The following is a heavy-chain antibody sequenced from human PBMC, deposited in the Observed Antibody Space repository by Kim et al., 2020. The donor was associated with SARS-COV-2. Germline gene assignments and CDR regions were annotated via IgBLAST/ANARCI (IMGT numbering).Heavy chain of an antibody. CDR3: ARDFGAESLVAHLIGGYYYYGMDV. Sequence: ASVKVSCKASGYTFTSYAMNWVRQAPGQGLEWMGWINTNTGNPTYAQGFTGRFVFSLDTSVSTAYLQISSLKAEDTAVYYCARDFGAESLVAHLIGGYYYYGMDVWGQGTTVTVSS. J-gene: IGHJ6*02. V-gene: IGHV7-4-1*02. CDR2: INTNTGNP. D-gene: IGHD2-15*01. CDR1: GYTFTSYA.